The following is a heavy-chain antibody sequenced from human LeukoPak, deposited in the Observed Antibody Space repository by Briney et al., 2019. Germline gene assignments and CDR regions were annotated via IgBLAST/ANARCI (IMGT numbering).Heavy chain of an antibody. V-gene: IGHV3-23*01. CDR2: ISGSGGST. D-gene: IGHD2-2*01. J-gene: IGHJ4*02. CDR1: GFTFSSYA. Sequence: SGGSLRLSCAASGFTFSSYAMSWVRQAPGKGLEWVSAISGSGGSTYYADSVKGRFTIPRDNSKNTLYLQMNSLRAEDTAVYYCAKDGGQVVPAADDYWGQGTLVTVSS. CDR3: AKDGGQVVPAADDY.